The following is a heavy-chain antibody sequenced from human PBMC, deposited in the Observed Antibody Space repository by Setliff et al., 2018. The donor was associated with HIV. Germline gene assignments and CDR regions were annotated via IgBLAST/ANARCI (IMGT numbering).Heavy chain of an antibody. CDR1: GGSISSYY. V-gene: IGHV4-59*08. J-gene: IGHJ6*03. CDR3: ASAYCGGDCYSRMRKFYYYYYMDV. CDR2: IYYSGST. D-gene: IGHD2-21*02. Sequence: PSETLSLTCTVSGGSISSYYWSWIRQPPGKGLEWIGYIYYSGSTNYNPSLKSRVTISVDTSKNQFSLKLSSVTAADTAVYYCASAYCGGDCYSRMRKFYYYYYMDVWGKGTTVTVSS.